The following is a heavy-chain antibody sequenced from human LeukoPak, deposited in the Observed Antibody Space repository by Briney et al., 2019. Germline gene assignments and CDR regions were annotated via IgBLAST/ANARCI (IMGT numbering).Heavy chain of an antibody. CDR3: ARDLIKYSSSFMNWFDP. V-gene: IGHV1-69*05. CDR1: GGTFSSYA. CDR2: IIPIFGTA. J-gene: IGHJ5*02. D-gene: IGHD6-6*01. Sequence: ASVKVSCMASGGTFSSYAISWVRQAPGQGLEWMGRIIPIFGTANYAQKFQGRVTITTDESTSTAYMELSSLRSEDTAVYYCARDLIKYSSSFMNWFDPWGQGTLVTVSS.